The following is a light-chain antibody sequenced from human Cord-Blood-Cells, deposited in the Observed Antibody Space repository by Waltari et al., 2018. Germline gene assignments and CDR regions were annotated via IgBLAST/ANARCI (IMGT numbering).Light chain of an antibody. CDR3: QSYDSSLSGWV. J-gene: IGLJ3*02. CDR2: GNS. V-gene: IGLV1-40*01. Sequence: QSVLTQPPSVSGAPGQRVTISCTGSSSNIGAGYDVHWYQQLPATAPKLLIYGNSNRPSGVPDRFSCSKSGTSASLAITGLQAEDEADYYCQSYDSSLSGWVFDGGTKLTVL. CDR1: SSNIGAGYD.